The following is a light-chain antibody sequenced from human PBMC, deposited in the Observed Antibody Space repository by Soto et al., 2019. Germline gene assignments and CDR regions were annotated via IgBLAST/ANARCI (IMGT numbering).Light chain of an antibody. CDR2: GAS. V-gene: IGKV3-15*01. CDR1: QSVSSN. CDR3: QQYNKWPPMYT. J-gene: IGKJ2*01. Sequence: EIVMTQSPATLSVSPGERATLSCRASQSVSSNLAWYQQKPGQAPRLLIYGASTRATGIPARFSGSGSGTEFTITISSLQAEDFAVYYCQQYNKWPPMYTFGQGTKLEIK.